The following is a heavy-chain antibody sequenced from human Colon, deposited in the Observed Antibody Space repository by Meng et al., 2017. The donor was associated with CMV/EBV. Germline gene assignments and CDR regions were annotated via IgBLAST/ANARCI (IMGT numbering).Heavy chain of an antibody. CDR2: IKQDGGEK. CDR3: VRDHCSSTSCSYSDFWSGHFGHYGMDL. CDR1: GFTFDTYW. D-gene: IGHD3-3*01. Sequence: GESLKISCVVSGFTFDTYWMSWVRQTPGKGLEWVANIKQDGGEKYYADSVKGRFTISRDGVNNSLYLQMDSLRAEDTAVYYCVRDHCSSTSCSYSDFWSGHFGHYGMDLWGQGTTVTVSS. J-gene: IGHJ6*02. V-gene: IGHV3-7*01.